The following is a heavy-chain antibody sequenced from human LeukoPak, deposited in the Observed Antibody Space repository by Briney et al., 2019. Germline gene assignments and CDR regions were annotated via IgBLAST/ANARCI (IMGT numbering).Heavy chain of an antibody. CDR1: GGSISSGGYY. CDR3: ARQVYGSDAFEI. CDR2: IYYSGST. J-gene: IGHJ3*02. Sequence: SETLSLTCTVSGGSISSGGYYWGWIRRPPGKGLEWIGSIYYSGSTYYNPSLKSRVNISVDTSKNRFTLKLSSVTAADTAVYYCARQVYGSDAFEIWGQGTMVTVSS. V-gene: IGHV4-39*01. D-gene: IGHD3-10*01.